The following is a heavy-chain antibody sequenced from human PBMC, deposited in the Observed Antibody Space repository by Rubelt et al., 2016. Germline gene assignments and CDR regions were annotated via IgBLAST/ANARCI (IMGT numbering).Heavy chain of an antibody. Sequence: EVQLVESGGGLIQPGGSLRLSCAASGFTVSSNYMSWVRQAPGKGLEWVSVIYSGGSTYYADSVKGRFTISRDKSKNTLFLQMNSLRAEDTAVYYCAKAGGGTTLYNFDYWGQGTLVTVSS. CDR1: GFTVSSNY. J-gene: IGHJ4*02. V-gene: IGHV3-53*01. CDR3: AKAGGGTTLYNFDY. CDR2: IYSGGST. D-gene: IGHD4-17*01.